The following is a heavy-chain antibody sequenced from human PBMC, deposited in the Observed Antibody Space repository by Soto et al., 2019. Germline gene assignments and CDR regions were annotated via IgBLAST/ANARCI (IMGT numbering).Heavy chain of an antibody. CDR1: GYTFTSYY. CDR2: INPSGGST. D-gene: IGHD6-19*01. V-gene: IGHV1-46*01. Sequence: QVQLVQSGAEVKKPGASVKVSCKASGYTFTSYYMHWVRQAPGQGLEWMGIINPSGGSTSYAQKFQGRVTMTRDTSTSTVYMELSSLRSEDTAVYYCARDNRIAVAGTGYYYYYGMDVWGQGTTVTVSS. CDR3: ARDNRIAVAGTGYYYYYGMDV. J-gene: IGHJ6*02.